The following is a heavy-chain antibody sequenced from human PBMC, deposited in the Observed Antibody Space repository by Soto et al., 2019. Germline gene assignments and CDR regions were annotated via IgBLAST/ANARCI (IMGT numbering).Heavy chain of an antibody. Sequence: PGGSLRLSCAASGFTFSSYAMSWVRQAPGKGLEWVSAISGSGGSTYYADSVKGRFTISRDNSKNTLYLQMNSLRAEDTAVYYCAKVQPLTARVYYYYGMDVWGQGTTVTVSS. D-gene: IGHD6-6*01. CDR1: GFTFSSYA. CDR3: AKVQPLTARVYYYYGMDV. V-gene: IGHV3-23*01. J-gene: IGHJ6*02. CDR2: ISGSGGST.